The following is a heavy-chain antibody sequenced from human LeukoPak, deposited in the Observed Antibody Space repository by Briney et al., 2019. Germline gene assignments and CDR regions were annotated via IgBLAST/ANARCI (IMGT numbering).Heavy chain of an antibody. D-gene: IGHD6-6*01. CDR2: ISSSSSYI. Sequence: PGGSLRLSCSASGFTFSSYSMNWVRQAPGKGLEWVSSISSSSSYIYYADSVKGRFTISRDNAKNSLYLQMNSLRAEDTAVYYCARGGYSSSYMDVWGQGTLVTVSS. V-gene: IGHV3-21*01. CDR1: GFTFSSYS. CDR3: ARGGYSSSYMDV. J-gene: IGHJ4*02.